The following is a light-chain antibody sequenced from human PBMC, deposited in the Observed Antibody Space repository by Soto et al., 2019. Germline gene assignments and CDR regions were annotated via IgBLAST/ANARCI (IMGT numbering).Light chain of an antibody. CDR2: DVN. J-gene: IGLJ2*01. V-gene: IGLV2-14*01. CDR3: SSYRRSSTVV. Sequence: QSALTQPASVSGSPGQSITISCTGSSSDVGGYNYVSWYQQHPGKAPKLMIYDVNNRPSGISNRFSGSKSGNTASLTISGXQXXDEADYYCSSYRRSSTVVFGGGTKLTVL. CDR1: SSDVGGYNY.